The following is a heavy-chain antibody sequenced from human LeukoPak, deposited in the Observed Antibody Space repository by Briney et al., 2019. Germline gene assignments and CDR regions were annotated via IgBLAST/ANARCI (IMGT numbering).Heavy chain of an antibody. D-gene: IGHD3-22*01. J-gene: IGHJ4*02. Sequence: ASVKVSCKASGGTSSSYAISWVRQATGQGLEWMGWMNPNRGNTGYAQKFQGRVTMTRNTSISTAYMELSSLRSEDTAVYYCARGTYYYDSSGYLLFDYWGQGTLVTVSS. V-gene: IGHV1-8*02. CDR1: GGTSSSYA. CDR3: ARGTYYYDSSGYLLFDY. CDR2: MNPNRGNT.